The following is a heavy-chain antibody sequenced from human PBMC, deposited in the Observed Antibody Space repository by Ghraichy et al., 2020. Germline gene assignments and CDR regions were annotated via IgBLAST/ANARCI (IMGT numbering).Heavy chain of an antibody. V-gene: IGHV1-8*01. D-gene: IGHD3-22*01. CDR2: MNPNSGNT. CDR3: ARGLSFPSDSSGYGMGY. Sequence: ASVKVSCKASGYTFTSYDINWVRQATGQGLEWMGWMNPNSGNTGYAQKFQGRVTMTRNTSISTAYMELSSLRSEDTAVYYCARGLSFPSDSSGYGMGYWGQGTLVTVSS. CDR1: GYTFTSYD. J-gene: IGHJ4*02.